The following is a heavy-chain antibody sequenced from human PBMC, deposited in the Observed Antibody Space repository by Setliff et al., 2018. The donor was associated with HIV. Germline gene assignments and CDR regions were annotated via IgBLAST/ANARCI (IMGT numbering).Heavy chain of an antibody. D-gene: IGHD3-22*01. CDR2: MYTSGGGA. CDR1: GYSFTTYY. CDR3: ATYHYYDSSAYFIDLYYFDY. Sequence: ASVKVSCKTSGYSFTTYYIHWMRQAPGQGLEWVGLMYTSGGGAKYAQKFQGRVTMTRDTSTRTVYMELSSLRSEDTAVYYCATYHYYDSSAYFIDLYYFDYWGQGTLGTVSS. V-gene: IGHV1-46*01. J-gene: IGHJ4*02.